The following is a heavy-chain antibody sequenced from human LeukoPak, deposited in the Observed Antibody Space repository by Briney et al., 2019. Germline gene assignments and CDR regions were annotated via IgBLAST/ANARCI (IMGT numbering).Heavy chain of an antibody. J-gene: IGHJ4*02. CDR2: IYSGGST. D-gene: IGHD3-10*01. CDR3: ARLLNDPYGPGSPYFDY. CDR1: GFTVSSNY. Sequence: GGSLRLSCAASGFTVSSNYMSWVRQAPGKGLEWVSVIYSGGSTYYADSVKGRFTISRDNSKNTLYLQMNSLRAEDTAVYYCARLLNDPYGPGSPYFDYWGQGTLVTVSS. V-gene: IGHV3-66*01.